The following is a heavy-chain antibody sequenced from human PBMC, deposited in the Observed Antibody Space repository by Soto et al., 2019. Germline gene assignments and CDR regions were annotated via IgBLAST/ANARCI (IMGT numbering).Heavy chain of an antibody. CDR2: IYSGGDT. J-gene: IGHJ4*02. CDR3: ARDTSGWYSPYY. CDR1: GFTVSRNY. V-gene: IGHV3-66*01. Sequence: PGGSLRLSCAASGFTVSRNYMSWVRQAPGKGLEWVSVIYSGGDTYYADSVKDRFTISRDKSKNTLYLQMNSLRAEDTAVYYCARDTSGWYSPYYWGQGTLVTVSS. D-gene: IGHD6-19*01.